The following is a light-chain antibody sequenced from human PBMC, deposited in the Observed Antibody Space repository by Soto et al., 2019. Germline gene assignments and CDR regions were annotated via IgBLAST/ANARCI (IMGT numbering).Light chain of an antibody. V-gene: IGKV1-5*03. CDR2: KAS. Sequence: DIQMTQSPSTLSASVGDRVTITCRASQSISSWLAWYQQKPGKAPKLLIYKASSLESGVPSRFSGSGSGTEFTLTIRSLQPDDFATYYCQQYNSYPWTFGQGTKVEIQ. J-gene: IGKJ1*01. CDR3: QQYNSYPWT. CDR1: QSISSW.